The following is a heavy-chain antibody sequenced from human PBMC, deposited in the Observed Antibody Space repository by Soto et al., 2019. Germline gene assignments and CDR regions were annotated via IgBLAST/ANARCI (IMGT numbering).Heavy chain of an antibody. J-gene: IGHJ4*02. V-gene: IGHV5-51*01. Sequence: GESLKISCKGSGYSFISYWIGWVRQMPGKGLEWMGIIYPGDSDTRYSPSFQGQVTISADKPINTAYLQWSSLKASDTAMYYCARQGGTETGTMPFDYWGQGTLVTVSS. CDR1: GYSFISYW. CDR2: IYPGDSDT. D-gene: IGHD1-7*01. CDR3: ARQGGTETGTMPFDY.